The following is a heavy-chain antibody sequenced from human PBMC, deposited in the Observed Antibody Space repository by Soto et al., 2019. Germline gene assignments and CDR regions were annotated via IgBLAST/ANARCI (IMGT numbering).Heavy chain of an antibody. J-gene: IGHJ4*02. CDR2: ISYDGSNK. Sequence: PGGSLSLSCAASGLTSSSYGMHGFRRAPAKGLEWVAVISYDGSNKYYADSVKGRFTISRDNSKNTLYLQMNSLRAEDTAVHYCAKVSRHRSGSYRYFDYWGQGTLVTVSS. V-gene: IGHV3-30*18. CDR1: GLTSSSYG. D-gene: IGHD1-26*01. CDR3: AKVSRHRSGSYRYFDY.